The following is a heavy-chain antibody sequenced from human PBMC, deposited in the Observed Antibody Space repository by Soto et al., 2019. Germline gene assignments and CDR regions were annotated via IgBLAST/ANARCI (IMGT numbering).Heavy chain of an antibody. CDR3: ARSLGDTWTTYFRHY. CDR2: ISGNGGST. CDR1: GFTFGDYS. Sequence: VQLLESGGDLVQPGGSQTLSCAASGFTFGDYSMSWVRQAPGKGLEWVSGISGNGGSTYYDDSVKGRFTISRHNSKNPLYLPMDTLRAEDTAVYYCARSLGDTWTTYFRHYWGQGTLVTVSS. D-gene: IGHD1-26*01. V-gene: IGHV3-23*01. J-gene: IGHJ4*02.